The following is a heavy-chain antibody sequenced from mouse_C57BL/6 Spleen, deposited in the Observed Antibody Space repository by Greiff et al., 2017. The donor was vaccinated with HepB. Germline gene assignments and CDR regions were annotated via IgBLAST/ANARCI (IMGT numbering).Heavy chain of an antibody. J-gene: IGHJ3*01. CDR3: TRGDYYGSFAY. D-gene: IGHD1-1*01. V-gene: IGHV5-9-1*02. Sequence: EVQRVESGEGLVKPGGSLKLSCAASGFTFSSYAMSWVRQTPEKRLEWVAYISSGGDYIYYADTVKGRFTISRDNARNTLYLQMSSLKSEDTAMYYCTRGDYYGSFAYWGQGTLVTVSA. CDR2: ISSGGDYI. CDR1: GFTFSSYA.